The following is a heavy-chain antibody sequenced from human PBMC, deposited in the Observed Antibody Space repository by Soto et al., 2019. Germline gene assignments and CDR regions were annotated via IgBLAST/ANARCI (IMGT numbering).Heavy chain of an antibody. J-gene: IGHJ4*02. V-gene: IGHV4-39*01. CDR2: IYYSGST. CDR1: GGSISSSSYY. CDR3: SRLDSSSWAGDY. D-gene: IGHD6-13*01. Sequence: SETLSLTCTVSGGSISSSSYYWGWIRQPPGKGLEWIGSIYYSGSTYYNPSLKSRVTISVDTSKNQFSLKLSSVTAADTAVYYCSRLDSSSWAGDYWGQGTLVPVSS.